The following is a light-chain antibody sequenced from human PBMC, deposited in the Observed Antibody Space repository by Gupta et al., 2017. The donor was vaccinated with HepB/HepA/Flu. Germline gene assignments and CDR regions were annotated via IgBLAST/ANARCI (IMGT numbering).Light chain of an antibody. CDR1: SSDVGGYNY. CDR2: DVT. J-gene: IGLJ2*01. CDR3: CSYAGSYTLGV. Sequence: SALTQPRSVSGSPGQSVTISCTGTSSDVGGYNYVSWYQQHPGKAPKLMIYDVTKRPSGVPDRFSGSKSGNTASLTISGLRAEDEADYYCCSYAGSYTLGVFGGGTKLTVL. V-gene: IGLV2-11*01.